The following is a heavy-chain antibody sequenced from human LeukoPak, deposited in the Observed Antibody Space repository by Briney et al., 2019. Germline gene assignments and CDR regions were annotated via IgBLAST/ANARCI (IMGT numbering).Heavy chain of an antibody. J-gene: IGHJ6*02. Sequence: SVKVSCKASGGTFSSYASSWVRQAPGQGLEWMGGIIPIFGTANYAQKFQGRVTITADESTSTAYMELSSLRSEDTAVYYCARSSVTTFNYYYGMDVWGQGTTVTVSS. CDR1: GGTFSSYA. V-gene: IGHV1-69*13. D-gene: IGHD4-17*01. CDR3: ARSSVTTFNYYYGMDV. CDR2: IIPIFGTA.